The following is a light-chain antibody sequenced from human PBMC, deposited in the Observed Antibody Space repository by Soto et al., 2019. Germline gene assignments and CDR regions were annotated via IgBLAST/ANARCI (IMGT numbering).Light chain of an antibody. CDR3: CSYAGSDYG. J-gene: IGLJ1*01. Sequence: QSALTQPASVSGSPGQSLSISCTGASSDVGRYNLVSWYQQHPGKAPKLIISEVSKRPSGVSHRFSGSRSGNTASLTISGLLAEDEADYYCCSYAGSDYGFGTGTKV. CDR2: EVS. CDR1: SSDVGRYNL. V-gene: IGLV2-23*02.